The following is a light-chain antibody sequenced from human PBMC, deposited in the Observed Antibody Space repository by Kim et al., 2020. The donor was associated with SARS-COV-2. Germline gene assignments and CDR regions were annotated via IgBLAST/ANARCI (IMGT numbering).Light chain of an antibody. J-gene: IGKJ1*01. Sequence: ASLGARVTITCRASQGISNYLALFQQKPGKAPQRLMYAASRLQSGVPSRFSGSGSGTQFTLTISSLQPEDSATYYCLQYNSYPWTFGQGTKVDIK. CDR3: LQYNSYPWT. V-gene: IGKV1-17*03. CDR2: AAS. CDR1: QGISNY.